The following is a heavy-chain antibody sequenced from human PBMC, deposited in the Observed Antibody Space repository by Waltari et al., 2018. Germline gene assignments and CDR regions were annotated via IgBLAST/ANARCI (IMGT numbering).Heavy chain of an antibody. Sequence: EVQLVETGGGLIQPGGSLRLSCAASGFTVSSSYMTWVRQAPGKGLEWVSVIYGGGSTFYADPVKGRFTISRDDSKNTLYLQMSNLRAEDTAVYYCARDHGVSYLEGALDIWGQGTMVTVSS. J-gene: IGHJ3*02. CDR3: ARDHGVSYLEGALDI. V-gene: IGHV3-53*02. CDR1: GFTVSSSY. CDR2: IYGGGST. D-gene: IGHD1-26*01.